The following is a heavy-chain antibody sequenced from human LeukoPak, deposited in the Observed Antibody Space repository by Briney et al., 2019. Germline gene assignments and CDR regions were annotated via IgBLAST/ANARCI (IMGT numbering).Heavy chain of an antibody. CDR1: GFTFGYYG. Sequence: GGSLRLSCAASGFTFGYYGMNWVRQAPGKGLEWISYISSGSGTIYYADSVKGRFSISRDDAKSSLYLQVNSLRIEDTAVYYCARVASAWADDYWGQGALVTVSS. CDR2: ISSGSGTI. D-gene: IGHD6-19*01. J-gene: IGHJ4*02. CDR3: ARVASAWADDY. V-gene: IGHV3-48*01.